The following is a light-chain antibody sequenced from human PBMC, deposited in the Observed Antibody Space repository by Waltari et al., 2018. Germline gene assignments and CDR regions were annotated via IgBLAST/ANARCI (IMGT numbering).Light chain of an antibody. J-gene: IGLJ2*01. Sequence: QSVLTQPPSASGTPGQRVTMSCSGSNSNIGNCAVQWYQQLPGTAPKLLIYSNNQRPSGVPDRFSGSKSGTSASLVISGLQSDDEADYHCATWDDSLNGVVFGGGTRLTVL. V-gene: IGLV1-44*01. CDR3: ATWDDSLNGVV. CDR1: NSNIGNCA. CDR2: SNN.